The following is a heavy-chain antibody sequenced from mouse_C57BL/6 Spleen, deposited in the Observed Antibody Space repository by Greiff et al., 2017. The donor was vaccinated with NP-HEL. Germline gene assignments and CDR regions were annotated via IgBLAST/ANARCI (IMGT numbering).Heavy chain of an antibody. CDR2: IYPGDGDT. CDR1: GYAFSSYW. J-gene: IGHJ1*03. D-gene: IGHD1-1*01. V-gene: IGHV1-80*01. Sequence: QVQLKESGAELVKPGASVKISCKASGYAFSSYWMNWVKQRPGKGLEWIGQIYPGDGDTNYNGKFKGKATLTADKSSSTAYMQLSSLTSEDSAVYFCATLITTVVAHWYFDVWGTGTTVTVSS. CDR3: ATLITTVVAHWYFDV.